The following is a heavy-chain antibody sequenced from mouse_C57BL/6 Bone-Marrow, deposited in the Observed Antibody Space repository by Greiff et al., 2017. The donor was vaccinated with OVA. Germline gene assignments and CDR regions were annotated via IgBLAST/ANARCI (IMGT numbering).Heavy chain of an antibody. CDR2: IRRKSNNYAK. CDR3: VRAGGSHYFDY. J-gene: IGHJ2*01. Sequence: EVKLVESGGGLVQPKGSLKLSCAASGFSFNTYAMNWVRQAPGKGLEWVARIRRKSNNYAKYYADSVKDRFTISRDDSESMLYLQMNNLKTEDTAMYYCVRAGGSHYFDYWGQGTTLTVSS. D-gene: IGHD1-1*01. CDR1: GFSFNTYA. V-gene: IGHV10-1*01.